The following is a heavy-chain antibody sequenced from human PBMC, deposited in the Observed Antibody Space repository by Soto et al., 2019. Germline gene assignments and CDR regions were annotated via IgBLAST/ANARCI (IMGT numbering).Heavy chain of an antibody. CDR3: ARGSTAFGGDLDAFDI. V-gene: IGHV3-48*02. CDR2: ISSAGSTV. D-gene: IGHD3-16*01. Sequence: GGSLRLSCAGSGFTFNTYSMNWVRQTPGKGLEWVSYISSAGSTVYYADSVKGRFTLSRDNAKKSLFLQMNSLKDVDSAVYFCARGSTAFGGDLDAFDIWGQGTMVTVSS. J-gene: IGHJ3*02. CDR1: GFTFNTYS.